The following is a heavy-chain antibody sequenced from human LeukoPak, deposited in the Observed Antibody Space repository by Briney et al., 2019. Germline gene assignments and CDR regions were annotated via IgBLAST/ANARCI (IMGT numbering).Heavy chain of an antibody. CDR3: ARAQGRSSVTNWFDP. D-gene: IGHD4-17*01. J-gene: IGHJ5*02. CDR2: IHSSGST. Sequence: SETLSLTCTVSGGSISSYYWSWIRQPPGKGLEWIGFIHSSGSTNHNPSLKSRVTVSVDTSKNQFSLKLTSVTAADTALYYCARAQGRSSVTNWFDPWGQGTLVIVPS. CDR1: GGSISSYY. V-gene: IGHV4-59*01.